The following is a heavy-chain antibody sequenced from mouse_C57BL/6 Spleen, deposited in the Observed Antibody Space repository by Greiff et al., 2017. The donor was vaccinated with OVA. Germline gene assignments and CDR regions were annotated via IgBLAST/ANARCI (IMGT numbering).Heavy chain of an antibody. CDR3: ARVYGNLYYFDY. Sequence: VQGVESGAELVKPGASVKISCKASGYAFSSYWMNWVKQRPGKGLEWIGQIYPGDGDTNYNGKFKGKATLTADKSSSTAYMQLSSLTSEDSAVYFCARVYGNLYYFDYWGQGTTLTVSS. CDR2: IYPGDGDT. V-gene: IGHV1-80*01. D-gene: IGHD2-1*01. J-gene: IGHJ2*01. CDR1: GYAFSSYW.